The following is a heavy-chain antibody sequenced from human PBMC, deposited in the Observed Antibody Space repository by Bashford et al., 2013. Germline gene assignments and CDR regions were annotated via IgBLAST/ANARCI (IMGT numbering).Heavy chain of an antibody. Sequence: SGPTLVKPTQTLTLTCTFSGFSLSSLEVSVGWIRQPPGKALEWLALIYGNDDKRYSQSLKRRLTVTKDTSKNQVVLTLSNVDPEDTGTYFCAHTSSGYYFPYFDSWAREPWSPSPQ. V-gene: IGHV2-5*01. D-gene: IGHD3-22*01. CDR1: GFSLSSLEVS. J-gene: IGHJ4*02. CDR3: AHTSSGYYFPYFDS. CDR2: IYGNDDK.